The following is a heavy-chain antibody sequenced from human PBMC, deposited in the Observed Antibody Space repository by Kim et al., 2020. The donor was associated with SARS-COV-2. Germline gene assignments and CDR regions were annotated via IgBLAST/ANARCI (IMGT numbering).Heavy chain of an antibody. CDR3: ARGEGKYFHILTGYYPGDSAAFDS. V-gene: IGHV4-30-4*01. D-gene: IGHD3-9*01. CDR2: IYYSGST. Sequence: SETLSLTCTVSGGSISSGDYYWSWIRQPPGKGLEWIGYIYYSGSTYYNPSLKSRVTISVDTSKNQFSLKLSSVTAADTAVYYCARGEGKYFHILTGYYPGDSAAFDSRGQGTMVNV. J-gene: IGHJ3*02. CDR1: GGSISSGDYY.